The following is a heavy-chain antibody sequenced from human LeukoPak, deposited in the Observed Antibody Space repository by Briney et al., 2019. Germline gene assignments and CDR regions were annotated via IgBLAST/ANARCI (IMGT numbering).Heavy chain of an antibody. Sequence: PSETLSLTCTVSGGSVSSGSYYWSWIRQPPGKGLEWIGYIYYSGSTNYNPSLKSRVTISVDTSKNQFSLKLSSVTAADPAVYYCARDSADYGDYFDYWGQGTLVTVSS. CDR2: IYYSGST. CDR3: ARDSADYGDYFDY. J-gene: IGHJ4*02. CDR1: GGSVSSGSYY. D-gene: IGHD4-17*01. V-gene: IGHV4-61*01.